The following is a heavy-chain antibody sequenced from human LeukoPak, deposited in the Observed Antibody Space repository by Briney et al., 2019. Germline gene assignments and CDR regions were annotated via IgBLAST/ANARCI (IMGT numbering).Heavy chain of an antibody. CDR2: SRNRAKSYTT. CDR1: GFTFSDHY. CDR3: SRDATGDH. V-gene: IGHV3-72*01. Sequence: GGSLRLSCAVSGFTFSDHYMDWVRQAPGEGLEWVGRSRNRAKSYTTDYAASVKGRFTISRDDSKSTLYPQMNSLETEDTAVYYCSRDATGDHWGQGTLVSVSS. J-gene: IGHJ4*02.